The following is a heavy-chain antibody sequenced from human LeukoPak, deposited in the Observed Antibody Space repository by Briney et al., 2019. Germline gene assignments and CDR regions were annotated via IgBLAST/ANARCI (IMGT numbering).Heavy chain of an antibody. V-gene: IGHV1-18*01. CDR1: GYTFTSYG. Sequence: GASVKVSCKASGYTFTSYGISWVRQAPGQGLEWMGWISAYNGNTNYAQKLQGRVTMTTDTSTSTAYMELRSLRSDDTAVYYCARYHSLSYHYDSSGSDAFDIWGQGTMVTVSS. D-gene: IGHD3-22*01. CDR3: ARYHSLSYHYDSSGSDAFDI. CDR2: ISAYNGNT. J-gene: IGHJ3*02.